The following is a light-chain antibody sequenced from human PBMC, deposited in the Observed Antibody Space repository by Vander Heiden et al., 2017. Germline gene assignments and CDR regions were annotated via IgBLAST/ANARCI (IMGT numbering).Light chain of an antibody. J-gene: IGLJ2*01. CDR3: QIWYNIGDHLLV. Sequence: SSVLSQPPSVSVAPEQPARFTGGGNNIERFSFPWAQPTPGPAPSLVVFDDRARPTGSPERFSGSNSGETATLTISRVEVGEEADYYCQIWYNIGDHLLVFGGGTSLTVL. CDR2: DDR. V-gene: IGLV3-21*02. CDR1: NIERFS.